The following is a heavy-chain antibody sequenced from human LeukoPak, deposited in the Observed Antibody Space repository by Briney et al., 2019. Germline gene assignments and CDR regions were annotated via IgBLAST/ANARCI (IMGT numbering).Heavy chain of an antibody. CDR1: GGSFSGYY. D-gene: IGHD4-17*01. CDR2: INHSGST. CDR3: ARGDYALDL. Sequence: SETLSLTCAVYGGSFSGYYWSWIRQPPGKGLEWIGEINHSGSTNYNPSLKSRVTISVDTPKNQFSLKLSSVTAADTAVYYCARGDYALDLWGRGTLVTVSS. J-gene: IGHJ2*01. V-gene: IGHV4-34*01.